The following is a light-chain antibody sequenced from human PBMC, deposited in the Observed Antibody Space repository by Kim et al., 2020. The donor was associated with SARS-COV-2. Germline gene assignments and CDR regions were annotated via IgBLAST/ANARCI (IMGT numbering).Light chain of an antibody. J-gene: IGLJ1*01. Sequence: QSVTSSCTGTSSDVGGYNYVSWYQQNPGKAPKLMIYEVSKRPSGVPDRFSGSKSGNTASLTVSGLQAEDEADYYCSSYAGSNNFEVFGTGTKVTVL. CDR3: SSYAGSNNFEV. CDR2: EVS. CDR1: SSDVGGYNY. V-gene: IGLV2-8*01.